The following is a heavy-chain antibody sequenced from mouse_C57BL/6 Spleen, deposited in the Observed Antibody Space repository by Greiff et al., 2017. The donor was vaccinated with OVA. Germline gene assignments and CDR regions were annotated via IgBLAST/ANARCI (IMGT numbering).Heavy chain of an antibody. Sequence: VQLQQSGAELVKPGASVKLSCKASGYTFTSYWMHWVKQRPGRGLEWIGRIDPNSGGTKYNEKFKGKATMTVDKPSSTAYMQLSSLTSEDSAVYYCARGAFITTVGPDYWGQGTTLTVSS. J-gene: IGHJ2*01. CDR2: IDPNSGGT. CDR3: ARGAFITTVGPDY. D-gene: IGHD1-1*01. CDR1: GYTFTSYW. V-gene: IGHV1-72*01.